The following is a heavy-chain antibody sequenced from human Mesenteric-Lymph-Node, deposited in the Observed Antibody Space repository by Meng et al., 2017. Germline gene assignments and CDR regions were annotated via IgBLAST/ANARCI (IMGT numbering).Heavy chain of an antibody. V-gene: IGHV1-2*02. CDR2: INPNSGGT. CDR1: GYTFTGYY. J-gene: IGHJ1*01. Sequence: ASVKVSCKASGYTFTGYYIHWVRQAPGQGLAWMGWINPNSGGTNYAQKFQGRVTMTRDTSISTAYMELSRLRSDDTAVYYCARARAYAEYFQHWGQGTLVTVSS. CDR3: ARARAYAEYFQH.